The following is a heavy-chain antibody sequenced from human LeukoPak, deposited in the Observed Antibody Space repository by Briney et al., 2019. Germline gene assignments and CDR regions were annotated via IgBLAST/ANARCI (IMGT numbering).Heavy chain of an antibody. D-gene: IGHD5-24*01. Sequence: GASVKVSCKASGYTFTSYGISWVRQAPGQGLEWMGWISAYNGNTNYAQKLQGRVTMTTDTSTSTAYMELRSLRSDDTAVYYCACTVEMATVAGSSFDYWGQGTLVTVSS. CDR2: ISAYNGNT. V-gene: IGHV1-18*01. J-gene: IGHJ4*02. CDR1: GYTFTSYG. CDR3: ACTVEMATVAGSSFDY.